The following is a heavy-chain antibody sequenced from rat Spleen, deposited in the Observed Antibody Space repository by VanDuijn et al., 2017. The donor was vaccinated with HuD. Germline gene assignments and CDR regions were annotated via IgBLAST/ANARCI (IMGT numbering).Heavy chain of an antibody. CDR3: ARRHYGYTDYFDY. J-gene: IGHJ2*01. Sequence: EVQLVESDGGLVQPGKSLKLSCAASGFTFSDYAMAWVRQAPKKGLEWVATILYDGSRTYYRDSVKGRFTISRDNAKSTLHLQMDSLRSEDTATYYCARRHYGYTDYFDYWGQGVMVTVSS. D-gene: IGHD1-9*01. CDR1: GFTFSDYA. V-gene: IGHV5-17*01. CDR2: ILYDGSRT.